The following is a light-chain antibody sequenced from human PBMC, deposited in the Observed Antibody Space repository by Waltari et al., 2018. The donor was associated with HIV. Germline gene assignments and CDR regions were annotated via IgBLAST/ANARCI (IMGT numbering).Light chain of an antibody. CDR3: CSCPRSGIRYV. J-gene: IGLJ1*01. Sequence: QSALTQPASVSGSPGQWITISCTGTSSNVGSADLLSWYQQHPGEAPKLIIYEVTKRPSGVSNRFSGSKSGNTASLTISGLQAEDEADYYCCSCPRSGIRYVFGTGTKVTVL. CDR1: SSNVGSADL. CDR2: EVT. V-gene: IGLV2-23*02.